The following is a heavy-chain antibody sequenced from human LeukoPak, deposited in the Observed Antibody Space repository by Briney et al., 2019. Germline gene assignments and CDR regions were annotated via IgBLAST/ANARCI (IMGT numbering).Heavy chain of an antibody. CDR1: GGTFSSYA. V-gene: IGHV1-69*04. CDR3: ARDTGCSGGSCYGAVFRLYYYYGMDV. J-gene: IGHJ6*04. CDR2: IIPIFGIA. D-gene: IGHD2-15*01. Sequence: VASVKVSCKASGGTFSSYAISWVRQAPGQGLEWMGRIIPIFGIANYAQKFQGRVTITADKSTSTAYMELSSLRSEDTAVYYCARDTGCSGGSCYGAVFRLYYYYGMDVWGKGTTVTVSS.